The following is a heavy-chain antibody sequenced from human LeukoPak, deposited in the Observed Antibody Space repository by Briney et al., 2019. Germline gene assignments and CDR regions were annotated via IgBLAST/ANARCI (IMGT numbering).Heavy chain of an antibody. D-gene: IGHD6-13*01. V-gene: IGHV4-34*01. CDR3: ARSRYSSSWSEFDY. J-gene: IGHJ4*02. Sequence: PSETLSLTCAVYGGSFSGYYWSWIRQPPGKGLEWIGEINHSGSTNYNPSLKSRVTISVDTSKNQFSLKLSSVTAADTAVYYCARSRYSSSWSEFDYWGQGTLVTVSS. CDR1: GGSFSGYY. CDR2: INHSGST.